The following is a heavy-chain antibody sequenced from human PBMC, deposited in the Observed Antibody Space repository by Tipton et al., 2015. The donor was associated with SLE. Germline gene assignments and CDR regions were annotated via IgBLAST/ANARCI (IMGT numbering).Heavy chain of an antibody. J-gene: IGHJ6*03. CDR1: DLSVSANY. V-gene: IGHV3-53*01. CDR3: ARGGNPPPYVSSSSYHYYYMDV. CDR2: LYPDGTT. D-gene: IGHD6-6*01. Sequence: GSLRLSCETSDLSVSANYITWVRQSAGRGLQWVSVLYPDGTTYYADSVKGRFTISRDNSKNIVYLQMNDLRGEDTAVYFCARGGNPPPYVSSSSYHYYYMDVWGKGATVTVSS.